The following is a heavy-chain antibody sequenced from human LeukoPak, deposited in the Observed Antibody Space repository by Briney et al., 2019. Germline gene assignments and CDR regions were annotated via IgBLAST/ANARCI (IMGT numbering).Heavy chain of an antibody. J-gene: IGHJ4*02. D-gene: IGHD3-16*01. V-gene: IGHV4-59*01. Sequence: PSEPLSLTCTVSGGSISPYYWSWIRHPPGKGLKWIGYIYYTGSTNYTPSLRSRVTMSVSTSKNQFSPKLTSVIAADTAVYYCARYDWAKYFDYWGQGTLATVSS. CDR2: IYYTGST. CDR3: ARYDWAKYFDY. CDR1: GGSISPYY.